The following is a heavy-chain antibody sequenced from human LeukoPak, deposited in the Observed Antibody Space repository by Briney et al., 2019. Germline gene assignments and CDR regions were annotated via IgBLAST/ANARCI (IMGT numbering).Heavy chain of an antibody. CDR2: IYTSGST. Sequence: PSETLSLTCTVSGGSISSYYGSWIRQPAGKGLEWLGRIYTSGSTNYNPSLKSRVTMSVDTSKNQFSLKLSSVTAADTAVYYCARVVGDSSGYFPAYYYYGMDVWGQGTTVTVSS. V-gene: IGHV4-4*07. D-gene: IGHD3-22*01. CDR3: ARVVGDSSGYFPAYYYYGMDV. CDR1: GGSISSYY. J-gene: IGHJ6*02.